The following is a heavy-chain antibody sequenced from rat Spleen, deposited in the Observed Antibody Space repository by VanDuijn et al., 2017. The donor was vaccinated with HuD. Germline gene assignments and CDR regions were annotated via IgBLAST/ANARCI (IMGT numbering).Heavy chain of an antibody. V-gene: IGHV5-7*01. D-gene: IGHD1-2*01. CDR1: GFTFSDYN. CDR2: ITYDGSST. Sequence: EVQLVESDGGLVQPGRSLKLSCAASGFTFSDYNMAWVRQAPKKGLEWVATITYDGSSTYYRDSVKGRFTISRDNAKSTLYLQMDSLRSEDTATYYCARHPYSGYGGLAYWGQGTLVTVSS. CDR3: ARHPYSGYGGLAY. J-gene: IGHJ3*01.